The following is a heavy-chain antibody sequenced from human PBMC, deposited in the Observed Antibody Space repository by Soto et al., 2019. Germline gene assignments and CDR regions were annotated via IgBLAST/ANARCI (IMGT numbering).Heavy chain of an antibody. CDR3: ARLLTGYFIRY. CDR1: GGSISSSSYY. Sequence: QLQLQESGPGLVKPSETLSLTCTVSGGSISSSSYYWGWIRQPPGKGLEWIGSIYYSGSTYYNPSLKSRVTISVDTSKNQFSLKLSSVTAADTAVHYCARLLTGYFIRYWGQGTLVTVSS. CDR2: IYYSGST. V-gene: IGHV4-39*01. J-gene: IGHJ4*02. D-gene: IGHD3-9*01.